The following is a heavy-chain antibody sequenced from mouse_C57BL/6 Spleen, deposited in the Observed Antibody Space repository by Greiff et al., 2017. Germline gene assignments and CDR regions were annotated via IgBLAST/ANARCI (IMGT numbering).Heavy chain of an antibody. CDR2: INPNNGGT. Sequence: EVQLQQSGPELVKPGASVKISCKASGYTFTDYYMNWVKQSHGKSLEWIGDINPNNGGTSYNQKFKGKATLTVDKSSSTAYMELRSLTSEDSAVYYGARGETMFTTGGTWFAYWGQGTLVTVSA. V-gene: IGHV1-26*01. CDR3: ARGETMFTTGGTWFAY. J-gene: IGHJ3*01. CDR1: GYTFTDYY. D-gene: IGHD2-2*01.